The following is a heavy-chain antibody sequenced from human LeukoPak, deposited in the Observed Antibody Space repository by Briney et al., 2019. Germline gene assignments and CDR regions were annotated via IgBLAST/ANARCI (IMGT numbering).Heavy chain of an antibody. J-gene: IGHJ4*02. CDR2: INRSGST. CDR1: GGSLSYYY. D-gene: IGHD2-21*02. Sequence: SETLSLTCAVYGGSLSYYYWSWIRQPPEKGLEWIGEINRSGSTNYNPSLKSRVSISVDTSKNQFSLKLSSVTAADTAVYYCARGGFCCGADCYVDYWGQGTLVTVSS. CDR3: ARGGFCCGADCYVDY. V-gene: IGHV4-34*01.